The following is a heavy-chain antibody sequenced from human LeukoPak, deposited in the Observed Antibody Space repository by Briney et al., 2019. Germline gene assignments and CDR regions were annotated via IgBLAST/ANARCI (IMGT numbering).Heavy chain of an antibody. Sequence: ASVKVSCKASGYTFTCYYMHWVRQAPGQGLEWMGWINPNSGGTNYAQKFQGRVTMTRDTSISTAYMELSRLRSDDTAVYYCARAGYYCDSSGAFDIWGQGTMVTVSS. D-gene: IGHD3-22*01. CDR1: GYTFTCYY. CDR2: INPNSGGT. V-gene: IGHV1-2*02. CDR3: ARAGYYCDSSGAFDI. J-gene: IGHJ3*02.